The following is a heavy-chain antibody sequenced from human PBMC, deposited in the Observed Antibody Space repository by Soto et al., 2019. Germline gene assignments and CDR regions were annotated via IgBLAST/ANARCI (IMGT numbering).Heavy chain of an antibody. V-gene: IGHV3-23*01. CDR2: ISGSGATT. CDR3: AKLRYFDWSSYNWFEY. CDR1: GFTFSSYA. J-gene: IGHJ5*01. Sequence: GSLRLSCAATGFTFSSYAMTWVRQATGKGLEWVSGISGSGATTSYADSVKGRFTVSRDNSKNTLYLQMNSLRVEDTAVYYCAKLRYFDWSSYNWFEYWGQRT. D-gene: IGHD3-9*01.